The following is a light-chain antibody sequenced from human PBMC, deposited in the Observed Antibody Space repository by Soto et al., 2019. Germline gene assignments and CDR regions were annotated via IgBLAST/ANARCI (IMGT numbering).Light chain of an antibody. Sequence: DIVMTQTPLSLSVTPGQPASISCKSSQSLLHSDGKTYLYWYLQRPGLPPQLLISEVSNRFSGGPDRVSGSGSGTDFTLKISRVEAEDVGLYYCMQSKQLPVTFGQGTKVEIK. V-gene: IGKV2D-29*01. CDR3: MQSKQLPVT. CDR1: QSLLHSDGKTY. J-gene: IGKJ1*01. CDR2: EVS.